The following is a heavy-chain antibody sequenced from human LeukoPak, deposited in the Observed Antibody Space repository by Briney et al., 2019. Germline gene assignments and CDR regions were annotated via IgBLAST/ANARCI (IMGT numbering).Heavy chain of an antibody. CDR2: IIPILGIA. CDR3: AREGPYSGSYHGLDY. Sequence: SVKVSFKASGGTFSIYAISWVRQAPGQGLEWMGRIIPILGIANYSQKFQGRVTITADKSTSTAYMQLSSLRSEDTAVYYCAREGPYSGSYHGLDYWGQGTLVTVSS. V-gene: IGHV1-69*04. J-gene: IGHJ4*02. CDR1: GGTFSIYA. D-gene: IGHD1-26*01.